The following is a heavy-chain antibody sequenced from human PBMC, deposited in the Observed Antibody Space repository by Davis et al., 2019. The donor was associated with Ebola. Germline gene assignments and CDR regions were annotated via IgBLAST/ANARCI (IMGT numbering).Heavy chain of an antibody. Sequence: MPGGSLRLSCDVSGGPLTGHYWSWIRQTPGKGLEYIGEILHSGHTNYNPSLESRVTMSVDTSKNQFSLKLTSVTAADSALYYCARYDFGSGSFDFWGQGTLVTVSS. CDR1: GGPLTGHY. CDR3: ARYDFGSGSFDF. CDR2: ILHSGHT. V-gene: IGHV4-34*12. J-gene: IGHJ4*02. D-gene: IGHD3-10*01.